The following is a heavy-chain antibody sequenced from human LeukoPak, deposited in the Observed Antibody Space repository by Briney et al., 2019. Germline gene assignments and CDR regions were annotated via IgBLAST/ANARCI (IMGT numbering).Heavy chain of an antibody. J-gene: IGHJ4*02. CDR1: GYTFTSYY. CDR3: ARDERGGSYLTAYDY. D-gene: IGHD1-26*01. Sequence: ASVKVSCTASGYTFTSYYMHWVRQAPGQGLEWMGIINPSGGSTSYAQKFQGRVTMTRDTSTSTVYMELSSLRSEDTAVYYCARDERGGSYLTAYDYWGQGTLVTVSS. CDR2: INPSGGST. V-gene: IGHV1-46*01.